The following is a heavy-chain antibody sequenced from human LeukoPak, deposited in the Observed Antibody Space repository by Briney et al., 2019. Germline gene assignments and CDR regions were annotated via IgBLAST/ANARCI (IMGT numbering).Heavy chain of an antibody. V-gene: IGHV3-30*18. CDR2: ISSGGTTK. J-gene: IGHJ4*02. D-gene: IGHD2-21*02. Sequence: GRSLRLSCAASRFTFSSFGMHWVRQAPGKGLEWVAVISSGGTTKYYADSVKGRFTISRDNSKNTLYLQMNSLGGEDAAVYFCAKDDCGGDCYPDFWGQGTLVTVSS. CDR3: AKDDCGGDCYPDF. CDR1: RFTFSSFG.